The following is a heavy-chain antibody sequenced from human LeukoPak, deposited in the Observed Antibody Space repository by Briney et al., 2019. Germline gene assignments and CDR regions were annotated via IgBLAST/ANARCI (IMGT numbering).Heavy chain of an antibody. CDR3: ARVGWATVTLDY. CDR2: IYSGSST. J-gene: IGHJ4*02. V-gene: IGHV3-53*01. D-gene: IGHD4-11*01. CDR1: GFTVSSNY. Sequence: AGGSLRLSCAASGFTVSSNYMSWVRQAPGKGLEWVSVIYSGSSTYYADSVKGRFTISRDNSKNTLYLQMNSLRAEDTAVYYCARVGWATVTLDYWGQGTLVTVSS.